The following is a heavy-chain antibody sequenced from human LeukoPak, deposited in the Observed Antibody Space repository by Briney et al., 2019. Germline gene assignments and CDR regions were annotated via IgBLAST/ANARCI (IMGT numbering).Heavy chain of an antibody. CDR3: AKDLYFDY. V-gene: IGHV3-30*18. J-gene: IGHJ4*02. Sequence: GGSLRLSCAASGFTFSSYGMHWVRQAPGKGLEWVAVISYDGSNKYYADSVKGRFTISRDNSKNTLYPQMNSLRAEDTAVYYCAKDLYFDYWGQGTLVTVSS. CDR2: ISYDGSNK. CDR1: GFTFSSYG.